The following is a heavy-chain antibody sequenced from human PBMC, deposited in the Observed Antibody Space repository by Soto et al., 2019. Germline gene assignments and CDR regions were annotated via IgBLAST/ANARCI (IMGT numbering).Heavy chain of an antibody. J-gene: IGHJ4*02. CDR2: ISSSSSTI. V-gene: IGHV3-48*02. CDR1: GFTFSSYS. Sequence: PGGSLRLSCAASGFTFSSYSMNWVRQAPGKGLEWVSYISSSSSTIYYADSVKGRFTISRDNAKNSLYLQMNSLRDEDTAVYYCARDRRGYCSGGSCGFDYWGQGTLVTVSS. CDR3: ARDRRGYCSGGSCGFDY. D-gene: IGHD2-15*01.